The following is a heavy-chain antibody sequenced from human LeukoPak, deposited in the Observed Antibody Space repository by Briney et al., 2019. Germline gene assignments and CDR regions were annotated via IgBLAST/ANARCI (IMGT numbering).Heavy chain of an antibody. D-gene: IGHD3-22*01. CDR1: GFIFSNYA. V-gene: IGHV3-23*01. J-gene: IGHJ4*02. CDR3: AKERSILVLTSFDY. Sequence: GGSLRLSCAASGFIFSNYAMTWVRQAPEKGLEWASVIGGSGGSTYYADSVKGRFTISRDNSKNTLYLQMNSLRAEDTAIYFCAKERSILVLTSFDYWGQGTLVTVSS. CDR2: IGGSGGST.